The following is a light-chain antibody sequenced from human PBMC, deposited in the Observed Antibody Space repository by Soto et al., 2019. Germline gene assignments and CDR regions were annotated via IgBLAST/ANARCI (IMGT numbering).Light chain of an antibody. V-gene: IGKV1-27*01. CDR1: QGISNN. Sequence: DIQMTQSPSSLSASVRDRVTITCRASQGISNNLAWYQQKPGKVPRLLIYGASTLQSGVPSRFSGSGSGTDFTHTISSLQPEYVATFYWQKYDSAPLTFGQGTKVEFK. CDR3: QKYDSAPLT. J-gene: IGKJ1*01. CDR2: GAS.